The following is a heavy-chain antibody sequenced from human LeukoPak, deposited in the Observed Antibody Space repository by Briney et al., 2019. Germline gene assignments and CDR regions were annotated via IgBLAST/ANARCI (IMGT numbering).Heavy chain of an antibody. CDR3: AKESGYSYGLYGMDV. J-gene: IGHJ6*02. CDR1: GFTFSSYA. CDR2: ISGSGGST. Sequence: GGSLRLSCAASGFTFSSYAMSWVRQAPGKGLEWVLAISGSGGSTYYAGSVKGRFTISRDNSKNTLYLQMNSLRAEDTAVYYCAKESGYSYGLYGMDVWGQGTTVTVSS. D-gene: IGHD5-18*01. V-gene: IGHV3-23*01.